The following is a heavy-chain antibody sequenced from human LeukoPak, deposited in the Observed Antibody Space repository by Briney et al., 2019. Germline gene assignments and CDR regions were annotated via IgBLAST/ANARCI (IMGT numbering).Heavy chain of an antibody. CDR3: ARVPTNSYGFGQ. Sequence: GGSLRLSCAASGFAFSVYWMHWVRQAPGKGLVWVSHINEDGTTANHADSVKGRFTISRDNAKNTLYLQMNSLTVEDTAVYYCARVPTNSYGFGQWGQGSLVTVSS. V-gene: IGHV3-74*01. CDR2: INEDGTTA. D-gene: IGHD5-18*01. J-gene: IGHJ4*02. CDR1: GFAFSVYW.